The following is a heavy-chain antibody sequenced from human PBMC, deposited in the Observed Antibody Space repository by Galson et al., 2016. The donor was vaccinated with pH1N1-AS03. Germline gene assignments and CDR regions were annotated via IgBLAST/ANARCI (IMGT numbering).Heavy chain of an antibody. CDR3: ARALGYGLPYF. Sequence: LRLSCAASGFSFSTYSMNWVRQAPGKGLEWPSYIGSDTTTTYYADSVKGRFTISRDNAKDSLYLQMDSLRVDDTAMYYCARALGYGLPYFWGQGTLVTVSA. CDR2: IGSDTTTT. CDR1: GFSFSTYS. V-gene: IGHV3-48*04. J-gene: IGHJ4*02. D-gene: IGHD5-18*01.